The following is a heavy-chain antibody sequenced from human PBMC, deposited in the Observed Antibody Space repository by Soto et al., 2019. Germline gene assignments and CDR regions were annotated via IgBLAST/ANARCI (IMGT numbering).Heavy chain of an antibody. CDR2: IYYSGST. CDR3: ARVGVKASSFDY. J-gene: IGHJ4*02. V-gene: IGHV4-30-4*01. D-gene: IGHD3-16*01. CDR1: GGSISSGGYY. Sequence: PSETLSLTCTVSGGSISSGGYYWSWIRQPPGKGLEWIGYIYYSGSTYYNPSLKSRVTISVDTSKNQFSLKLSSVTAADTAVYYCARVGVKASSFDYWGQGTLVTVS.